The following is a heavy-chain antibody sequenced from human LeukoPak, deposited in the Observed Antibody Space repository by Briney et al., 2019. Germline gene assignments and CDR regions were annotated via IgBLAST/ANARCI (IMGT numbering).Heavy chain of an antibody. CDR1: GYSISTGYY. J-gene: IGHJ4*02. D-gene: IGHD6-13*01. V-gene: IGHV4-38-2*02. CDR2: IYHSGST. CDR3: ARHKKGIAAAGTTPNFDY. Sequence: MSSETLSLTCTVSGYSISTGYYWSWIRQPPGKGLEWIGSIYHSGSTYYNPSLKSRVTISVDTSKNQFSLKLSSVTAADTAVYYCARHKKGIAAAGTTPNFDYWGQGTLVTVSS.